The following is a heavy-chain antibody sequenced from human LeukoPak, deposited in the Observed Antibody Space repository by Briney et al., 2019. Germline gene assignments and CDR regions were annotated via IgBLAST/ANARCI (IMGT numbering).Heavy chain of an antibody. CDR2: ISAYNGNT. CDR1: GYTFTSYG. J-gene: IGHJ4*02. V-gene: IGHV1-18*01. Sequence: GASVKVSCKASGYTFTSYGISWVRQAPGQGVEWMGWISAYNGNTNYAQKLQGRVTMTTDTSTSTAYMQLRSLRSDDTAVYYCARDQNRYHDSSGYWDYWGQGTLVAVSS. CDR3: ARDQNRYHDSSGYWDY. D-gene: IGHD3-22*01.